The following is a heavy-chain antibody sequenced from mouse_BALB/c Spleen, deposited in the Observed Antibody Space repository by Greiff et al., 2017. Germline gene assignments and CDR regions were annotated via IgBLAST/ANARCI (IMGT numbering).Heavy chain of an antibody. CDR1: GYTFTSYW. CDR2: INPSTGYT. CDR3: ARRGGYDGYFAY. Sequence: QVQLKQSGAELAKPGASVKMSCKASGYTFTSYWMHWVKQRPGQGLEWIGYINPSTGYTEYNQKFKDKATLTADKSSSTAYMQLSSLTSEDSAVYYCARRGGYDGYFAYWGQGTLVTVSA. J-gene: IGHJ3*01. D-gene: IGHD2-3*01. V-gene: IGHV1-7*01.